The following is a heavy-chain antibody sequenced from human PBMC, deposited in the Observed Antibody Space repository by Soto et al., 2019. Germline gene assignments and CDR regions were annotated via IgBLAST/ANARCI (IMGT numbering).Heavy chain of an antibody. Sequence: QVQLVQSGAEVKKPGSSVKVSCKASGGTFSSYAISWVRQAPGQGLEWMGGIIPIFGTANYAQKFQGRVTITADESTSTAYMELSSLRSEDTAVYYCARERIRIAAAGNVYYYYGMAVWGQGTTVTVSS. CDR1: GGTFSSYA. CDR2: IIPIFGTA. D-gene: IGHD6-13*01. J-gene: IGHJ6*02. V-gene: IGHV1-69*12. CDR3: ARERIRIAAAGNVYYYYGMAV.